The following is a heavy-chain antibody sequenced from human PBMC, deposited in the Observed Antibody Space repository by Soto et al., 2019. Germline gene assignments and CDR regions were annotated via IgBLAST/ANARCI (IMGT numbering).Heavy chain of an antibody. V-gene: IGHV3-30*17. CDR1: GFILGDYA. D-gene: IGHD2-2*01. J-gene: IGHJ6*02. CDR3: ARPYCSRNSCPPYYYYYGLNV. CDR2: ISFDGNHK. Sequence: PGGSLRLACSAYGFILGDYALHWVSQAPGKGLEWLAVISFDGNHKYYADSVQGRFTVSRDNSQNTLHLEMNSLRAEDTAVYYCARPYCSRNSCPPYYYYYGLNVWGQGTTVTVSS.